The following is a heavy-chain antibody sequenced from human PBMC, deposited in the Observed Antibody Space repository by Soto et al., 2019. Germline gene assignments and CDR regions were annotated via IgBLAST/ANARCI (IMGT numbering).Heavy chain of an antibody. V-gene: IGHV2-5*02. D-gene: IGHD2-15*01. Sequence: QITLKESGPTLVKPTQTLTLTCTFSGFSLSTSGVGVGWIRQPPGKALEWLAVIYWDDDKGYSPSLKNRLTITKHTSKNQVVLTMTNMDPVDTATYYCAHTVGLVVVTSEDEYFQHWGQGTQVTVSS. CDR2: IYWDDDK. CDR3: AHTVGLVVVTSEDEYFQH. CDR1: GFSLSTSGVG. J-gene: IGHJ1*01.